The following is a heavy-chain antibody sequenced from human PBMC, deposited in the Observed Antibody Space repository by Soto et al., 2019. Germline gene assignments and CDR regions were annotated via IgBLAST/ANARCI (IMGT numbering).Heavy chain of an antibody. CDR1: GFTFSRDA. Sequence: GGSLRLSCAASGFTFSRDAMHWVRQAPGKGLEWVAVISYHGKKTYYADSVQGRFTISRDNSKNTLYLQMNSLGLEDTAVYYCARDEGYGSNSGWYFDLWGRGTLVTVSS. D-gene: IGHD2-2*01. CDR2: ISYHGKKT. V-gene: IGHV3-30*04. J-gene: IGHJ2*01. CDR3: ARDEGYGSNSGWYFDL.